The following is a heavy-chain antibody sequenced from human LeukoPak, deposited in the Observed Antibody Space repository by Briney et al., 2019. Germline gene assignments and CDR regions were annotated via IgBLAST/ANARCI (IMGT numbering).Heavy chain of an antibody. J-gene: IGHJ4*02. CDR1: GFTFSSSW. Sequence: PGGSPRLSCAASGFTFSSSWMSWVRQAPGKGLEWVANINQEGRDKYYVDSVKGRFTISRDNGKNSLYLQLNSLRADDTAVYYCARHTVATSLWGQGTLVTVSS. CDR3: ARHTVATSL. D-gene: IGHD4-23*01. V-gene: IGHV3-7*01. CDR2: INQEGRDK.